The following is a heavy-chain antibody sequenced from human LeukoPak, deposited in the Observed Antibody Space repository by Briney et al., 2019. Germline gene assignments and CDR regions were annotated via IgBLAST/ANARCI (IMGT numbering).Heavy chain of an antibody. CDR2: ISGSGGDT. Sequence: GGSLRLSCAASGFTFSSYSMSWVRQAPGKGLDWVSSISGSGGDTYYADSVKGRFTVSRDNAKNSLLLQMNSLRAEDTAVYYCARRFGQLLYPLDYWGQGTLLTVSS. D-gene: IGHD3-10*01. V-gene: IGHV3-21*01. J-gene: IGHJ4*02. CDR3: ARRFGQLLYPLDY. CDR1: GFTFSSYS.